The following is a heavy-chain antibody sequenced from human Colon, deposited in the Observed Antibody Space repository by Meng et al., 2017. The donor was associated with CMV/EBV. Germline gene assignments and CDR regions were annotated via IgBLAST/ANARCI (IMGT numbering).Heavy chain of an antibody. V-gene: IGHV1-2*02. CDR3: VIAIIAAGPYYFDY. J-gene: IGHJ4*02. Sequence: ASVKVSCKAPGYTFTGSYMHWVRQARGQGLEWMGWINSDSGGTSSAQKFQGRVTMTRDTSISTAYMELSRLRSDDTAMYYCVIAIIAAGPYYFDYWGQGTLVTVSS. D-gene: IGHD6-6*01. CDR2: INSDSGGT. CDR1: GYTFTGSY.